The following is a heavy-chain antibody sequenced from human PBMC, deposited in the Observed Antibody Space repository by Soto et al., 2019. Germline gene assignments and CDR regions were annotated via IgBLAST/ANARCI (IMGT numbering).Heavy chain of an antibody. D-gene: IGHD2-21*01. CDR3: ARGLHSLFDY. Sequence: QVRLVESGGGVVQPGGSLRLSCVASGFTFSSYGMHWVRQAPGKGLEWVAVIWYDGNKKYYADSVKGRFTISRDNSKNTLYVQMTSLRAEDTAVYYCARGLHSLFDYWGQGALVNVSS. V-gene: IGHV3-33*01. CDR1: GFTFSSYG. CDR2: IWYDGNKK. J-gene: IGHJ4*02.